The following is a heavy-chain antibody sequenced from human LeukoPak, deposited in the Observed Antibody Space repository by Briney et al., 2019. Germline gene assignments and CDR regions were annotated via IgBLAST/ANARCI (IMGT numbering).Heavy chain of an antibody. CDR3: ASVGIAVAADAFDI. CDR1: GFTLSSYW. J-gene: IGHJ3*02. D-gene: IGHD6-19*01. V-gene: IGHV3-7*01. CDR2: IKQDGSEK. Sequence: PGGSLRLSCAASGFTLSSYWMSWVRQAPGKGLEWVANIKQDGSEKYYVDSVKGRFTISRDNAKNSLYLQMNSLRAEDTAVYYCASVGIAVAADAFDIWGQGTMVTVSS.